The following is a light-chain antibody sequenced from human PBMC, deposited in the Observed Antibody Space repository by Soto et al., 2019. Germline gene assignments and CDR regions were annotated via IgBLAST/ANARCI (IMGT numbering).Light chain of an antibody. Sequence: EIVLTQSPGTLSLSPGQRATLSCRASQSLSSNYLAWYQQKPGLAPRLLIYGASSRATGIPDRFSGSASGTHFTLSISRLEPEDFAVYYCHQYDSSPLTFGRGTKVEIK. CDR3: HQYDSSPLT. CDR2: GAS. V-gene: IGKV3-20*01. J-gene: IGKJ4*01. CDR1: QSLSSNY.